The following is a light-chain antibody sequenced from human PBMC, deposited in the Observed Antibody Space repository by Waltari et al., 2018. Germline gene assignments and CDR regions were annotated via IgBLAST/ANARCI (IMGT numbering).Light chain of an antibody. CDR1: QSVSFF. V-gene: IGKV3-11*01. CDR2: DTS. CDR3: QQRYSWPLT. J-gene: IGKJ4*01. Sequence: IVLTQSPAILSFSPGETATLSCRASQSVSFFLAWYQQKPGQGPRLLIFDTSNRATGIPARFSGGGSGTDFTLTISSLEPEDFATYYCQQRYSWPLTFGGGTKVEIK.